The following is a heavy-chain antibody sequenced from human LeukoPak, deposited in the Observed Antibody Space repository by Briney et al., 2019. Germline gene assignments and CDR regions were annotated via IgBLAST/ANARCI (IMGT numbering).Heavy chain of an antibody. V-gene: IGHV4-4*07. Sequence: PSETLSLTCTVSGGSISSYYWSWIRQPAGKGLEWIGRIYTSGSTNYNPSLKSRVTISVDTSKNQFSLKLSSVTAADTAVYYCARAIVKPSVLRYFDWLLWGEWFDPWGQGTLVTVSS. CDR2: IYTSGST. CDR1: GGSISSYY. CDR3: ARAIVKPSVLRYFDWLLWGEWFDP. J-gene: IGHJ5*02. D-gene: IGHD3-9*01.